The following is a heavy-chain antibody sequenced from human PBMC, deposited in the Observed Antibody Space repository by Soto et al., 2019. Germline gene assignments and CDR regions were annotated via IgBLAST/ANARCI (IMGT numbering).Heavy chain of an antibody. CDR1: GGSISSYY. D-gene: IGHD1-7*01. J-gene: IGHJ5*02. CDR2: IYYSGST. CDR3: ARVTGTTLSNWFDP. Sequence: SETLSLTCTVSGGSISSYYWSWIRQPPGKGLEWIGYIYYSGSTNYNPSLKSRVTISVDTSKNQFSLKLSSVTAADTAVYYCARVTGTTLSNWFDPWGKGTLVTVSS. V-gene: IGHV4-59*01.